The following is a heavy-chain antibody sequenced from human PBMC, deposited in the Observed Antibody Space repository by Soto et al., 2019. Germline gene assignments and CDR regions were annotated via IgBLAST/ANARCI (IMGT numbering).Heavy chain of an antibody. CDR2: IYWDDDK. V-gene: IGHV2-5*02. Sequence: QITLKESGPTLVKPTQTLTLTCTFSGFSLSTSGVGVGWIRQPPGKALEWLALIYWDDDKRYSPSLKSRLTXXKDTSKTQVVLTMTNMDPVDTATYYCAYASIWFDPWGQGTLVTVSS. D-gene: IGHD4-17*01. J-gene: IGHJ5*02. CDR1: GFSLSTSGVG. CDR3: AYASIWFDP.